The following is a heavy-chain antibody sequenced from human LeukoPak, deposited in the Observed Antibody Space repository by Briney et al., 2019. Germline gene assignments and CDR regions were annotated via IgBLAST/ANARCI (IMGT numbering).Heavy chain of an antibody. Sequence: PGGSLRLSCAASGFTFSSYGMHWVRQAPGKGLEWVAVISYDGSNKYYAGSVKGRFTISRDNSKNTLYLQMNSLRAEDTAVYYCAKLGVDYYDSSGFSALIDYWGQGTLVTVSS. CDR1: GFTFSSYG. D-gene: IGHD3-22*01. CDR3: AKLGVDYYDSSGFSALIDY. CDR2: ISYDGSNK. V-gene: IGHV3-30*18. J-gene: IGHJ4*02.